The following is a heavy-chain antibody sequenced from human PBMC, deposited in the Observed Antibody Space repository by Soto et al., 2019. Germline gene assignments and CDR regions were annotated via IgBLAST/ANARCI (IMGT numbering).Heavy chain of an antibody. CDR3: AGGTGSGLYNWFDP. CDR2: IYYSGST. CDR1: GGSISSGDYY. Sequence: QVQLQESGPGLVKPSQTLSLTCTVSGGSISSGDYYWSWIRQPPGKGLEWIGYIYYSGSTYYNPSRESRVTIAVDTSKNQSSLKLSSVTAADTAVYYCAGGTGSGLYNWFDPWGQGTLVTVSS. V-gene: IGHV4-30-4*01. D-gene: IGHD3-10*01. J-gene: IGHJ5*02.